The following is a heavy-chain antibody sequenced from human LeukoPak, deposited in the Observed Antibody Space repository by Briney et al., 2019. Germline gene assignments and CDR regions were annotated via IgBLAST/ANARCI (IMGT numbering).Heavy chain of an antibody. CDR2: ISHSGNT. CDR1: GASISSDKW. Sequence: PSETLSLTCAVSGASISSDKWWSWVRPPPGKGLEWIGEISHSGNTNYSPSLKSRVTMSADKSKNEFSLRLTSVTAADTAVYYCARAGVWLPAVWGQGTLVTVSS. V-gene: IGHV4-4*02. J-gene: IGHJ4*02. CDR3: ARAGVWLPAV. D-gene: IGHD3-9*01.